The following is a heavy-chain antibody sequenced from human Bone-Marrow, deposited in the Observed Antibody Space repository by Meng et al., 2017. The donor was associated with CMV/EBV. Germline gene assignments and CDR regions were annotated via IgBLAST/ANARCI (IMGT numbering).Heavy chain of an antibody. V-gene: IGHV5-10-1*01. D-gene: IGHD3-10*01. J-gene: IGHJ5*02. Sequence: KGSGYSLTSCWISWVRQMPGKGLEWMGRIDPSDSYTNYSPSFQGHVTISADKSISTAYLQWSSLKASDTAMYYCARALWFGESSWFDPWGQGTLVTVSS. CDR2: IDPSDSYT. CDR3: ARALWFGESSWFDP. CDR1: GYSLTSCW.